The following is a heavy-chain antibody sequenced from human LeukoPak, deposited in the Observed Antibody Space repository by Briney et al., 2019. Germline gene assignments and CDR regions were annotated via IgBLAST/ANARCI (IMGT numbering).Heavy chain of an antibody. CDR3: ARGVGIQLFVT. CDR2: IYYSGST. CDR1: GGSISSYY. D-gene: IGHD5-18*01. J-gene: IGHJ5*02. Sequence: PSETLSLTCTASGGSISSYYWSWIRQPPGKGLEWIGYIYYSGSTNYKPSLKSRVTISVDTSKNQFSLKLSSVTAADTAVYYCARGVGIQLFVTWGQGTLVTVSS. V-gene: IGHV4-59*12.